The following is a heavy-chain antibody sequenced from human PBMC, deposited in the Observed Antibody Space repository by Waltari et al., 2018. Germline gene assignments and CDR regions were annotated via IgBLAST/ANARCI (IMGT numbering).Heavy chain of an antibody. Sequence: QLQLQESGPRLVKASETLSLTCTVSGDSVSSSSYYWGWFRQPPGKGLEWIGGIYYTGHTFQNPSLKSRVSISIDTYKNQFSLRLRSVTAADTAVYYCARETSSEKGFDYWGQGTLVTVSP. CDR3: ARETSSEKGFDY. CDR1: GDSVSSSSYY. CDR2: IYYTGHT. J-gene: IGHJ4*02. D-gene: IGHD3-10*01. V-gene: IGHV4-39*07.